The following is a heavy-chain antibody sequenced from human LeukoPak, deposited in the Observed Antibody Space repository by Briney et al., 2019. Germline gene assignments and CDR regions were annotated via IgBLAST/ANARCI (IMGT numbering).Heavy chain of an antibody. Sequence: GGSLRLSCTASGFTITDSALTWVRQAPGKGLEWVSSISGSGSIIYYADSVRGRFTISRDNSKNTLYLQMNSLRAEDTAVYYCARRAGAYSHPYDYWGQGTLVTVSS. CDR2: ISGSGSII. CDR1: GFTITDSA. V-gene: IGHV3-23*01. D-gene: IGHD4/OR15-4a*01. CDR3: ARRAGAYSHPYDY. J-gene: IGHJ4*02.